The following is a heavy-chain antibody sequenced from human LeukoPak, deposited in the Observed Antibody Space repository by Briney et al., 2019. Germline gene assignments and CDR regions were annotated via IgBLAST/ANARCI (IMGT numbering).Heavy chain of an antibody. V-gene: IGHV1-69*06. CDR2: IIPIFGTA. D-gene: IGHD3-22*01. J-gene: IGHJ5*02. Sequence: ASVKVSCYASGGTFSSYAISWVRQAPGQGLEWMGGIIPIFGTANYAQKFQGRVTITADKSTSTAYMELSSLRSEDTAVYYCARDYYYDSSGYYRYNWFDPWGQGTLATVSS. CDR1: GGTFSSYA. CDR3: ARDYYYDSSGYYRYNWFDP.